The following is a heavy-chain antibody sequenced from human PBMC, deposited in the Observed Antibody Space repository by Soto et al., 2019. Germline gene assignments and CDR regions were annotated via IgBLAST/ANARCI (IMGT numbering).Heavy chain of an antibody. CDR2: ISYDGSNK. V-gene: IGHV3-30*18. Sequence: GGSLRLSCAASGFTFSSYGMHWVRQAPGKGLEWVAVISYDGSNKYYADSVKGRFTISRDSSKNTLYLQMNSVRVDDTALYYCAKVGQLDITTGHAYFDHWGQGTLVTVSS. CDR1: GFTFSSYG. D-gene: IGHD5-12*01. J-gene: IGHJ4*02. CDR3: AKVGQLDITTGHAYFDH.